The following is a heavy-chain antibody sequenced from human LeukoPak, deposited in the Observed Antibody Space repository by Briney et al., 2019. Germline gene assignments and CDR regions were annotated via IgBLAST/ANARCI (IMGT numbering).Heavy chain of an antibody. J-gene: IGHJ5*02. Sequence: SETLSLTCAVYGGSFSGYYWSWIRQPPEKGLEWIGEINHSGSTNYNPSLKSRVTISVDTSKNQFSLKLSSVTAADTAVYYCARERFIYDSSGYYDWFDPWGQGTLVTVSS. CDR1: GGSFSGYY. D-gene: IGHD3-22*01. CDR2: INHSGST. CDR3: ARERFIYDSSGYYDWFDP. V-gene: IGHV4-34*01.